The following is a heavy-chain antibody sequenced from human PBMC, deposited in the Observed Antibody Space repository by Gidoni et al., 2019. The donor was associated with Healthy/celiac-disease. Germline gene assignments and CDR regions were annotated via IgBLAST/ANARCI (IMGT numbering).Heavy chain of an antibody. CDR3: ARHDGDYAWGMDV. J-gene: IGHJ6*02. CDR2: IYYSGST. Sequence: LQESGPGLVKPSETLSLTCTVSGGSITSSSYYWGWIRQPPGKGLEWIGSIYYSGSTYYNPSLKSRVTISVDTSKNQFSLKLSSVTAADTAVYYCARHDGDYAWGMDVWGQGTTVTVSS. D-gene: IGHD4-17*01. V-gene: IGHV4-39*01. CDR1: GGSITSSSYY.